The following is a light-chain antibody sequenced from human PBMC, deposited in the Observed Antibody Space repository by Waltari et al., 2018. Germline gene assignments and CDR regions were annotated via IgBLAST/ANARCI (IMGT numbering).Light chain of an antibody. Sequence: EIVLTQSPDTLSLSPGERATLSCRASQSVSSYLAWYQQKPGQAPRLLIYESSNRATGIPARFSGSGSGTDFTLTISSLEPEDFAVYYCQQRSNWPSGTFGPGTKVDIK. V-gene: IGKV3-11*01. CDR3: QQRSNWPSGT. CDR1: QSVSSY. CDR2: ESS. J-gene: IGKJ3*01.